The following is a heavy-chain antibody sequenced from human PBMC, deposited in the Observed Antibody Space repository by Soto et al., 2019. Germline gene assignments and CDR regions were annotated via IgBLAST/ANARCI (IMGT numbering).Heavy chain of an antibody. CDR2: IYYSGST. CDR3: ARYNWNVPIFDY. J-gene: IGHJ4*02. Sequence: PSETLSLTCTVSGGSISSYYWSWIRQPPGKGLEWIGYIYYSGSTNYNPSLKSRVTISVDTSKNQFSLKLSSVTAADTAVYYCARYNWNVPIFDYWGQGTLVTVSS. D-gene: IGHD1-1*01. V-gene: IGHV4-59*01. CDR1: GGSISSYY.